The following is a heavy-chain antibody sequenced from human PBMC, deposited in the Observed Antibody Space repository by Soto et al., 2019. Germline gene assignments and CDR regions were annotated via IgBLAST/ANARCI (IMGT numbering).Heavy chain of an antibody. CDR2: ISSSSFSI. D-gene: IGHD6-6*01. CDR3: ARNESSNIYGMDV. Sequence: EVQLVESGGGLVKPGGSLRLSCAASGFTFSSYSMNWVRQAPGKGLEWVSSISSSSFSINYADSVKGRFSISRDNAQNSLHLQMNNWRADDTAVYYCARNESSNIYGMDVWGQGTTVTVSS. V-gene: IGHV3-21*01. CDR1: GFTFSSYS. J-gene: IGHJ6*02.